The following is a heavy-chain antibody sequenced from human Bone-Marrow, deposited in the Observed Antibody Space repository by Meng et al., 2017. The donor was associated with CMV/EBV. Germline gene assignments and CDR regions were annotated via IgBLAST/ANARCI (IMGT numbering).Heavy chain of an antibody. Sequence: SETLSLTCTVSGGSISSGGYYWSWIRQHPGKGLEWIGYIYYSGSTYYNPSLKSRVTISVDTSKNQFSLKLSSVTAADTAVYYCARGGLVGATDYWGQGTLVTASS. CDR1: GGSISSGGYY. CDR3: ARGGLVGATDY. D-gene: IGHD1-26*01. V-gene: IGHV4-31*03. CDR2: IYYSGST. J-gene: IGHJ4*02.